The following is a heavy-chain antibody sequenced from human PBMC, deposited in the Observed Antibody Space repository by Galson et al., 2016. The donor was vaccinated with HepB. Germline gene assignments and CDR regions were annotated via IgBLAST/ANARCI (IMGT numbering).Heavy chain of an antibody. Sequence: SLRLSCAASGFTFSSYAMRWVRQAPGKGLEWVSTITHSGEITYYTDSVKGRFIISRDNSKNTLHLQMNSLRADDTAVYYCAKATGRTGPSEYWGQGTLVTVSS. CDR3: AKATGRTGPSEY. J-gene: IGHJ4*02. V-gene: IGHV3-23*01. CDR2: ITHSGEIT. CDR1: GFTFSSYA. D-gene: IGHD3/OR15-3a*01.